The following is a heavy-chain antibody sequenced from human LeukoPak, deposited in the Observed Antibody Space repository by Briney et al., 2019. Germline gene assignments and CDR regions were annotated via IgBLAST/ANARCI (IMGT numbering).Heavy chain of an antibody. CDR2: ISYDGSNK. V-gene: IGHV3-30-3*01. CDR3: ARDQPMDDSSGFDY. CDR1: GFTFSSYA. D-gene: IGHD3-22*01. Sequence: PGGSLRLSCAASGFTFSSYAMHWVRQAPGKGLEWVAVISYDGSNKYYADSVKGRFTISRDNSKNTLYLQMNSLRAEDTAVYYCARDQPMDDSSGFDYWGQGTLVTVSS. J-gene: IGHJ4*02.